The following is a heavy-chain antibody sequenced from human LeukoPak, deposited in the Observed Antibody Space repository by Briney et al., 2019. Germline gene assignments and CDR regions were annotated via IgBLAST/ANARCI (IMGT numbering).Heavy chain of an antibody. V-gene: IGHV1-2*02. CDR2: INPKTGGT. CDR1: GYSFRDYF. J-gene: IGHJ6*03. D-gene: IGHD3-10*01. CDR3: ARDGGTMVRGVQTPYYYYYYMDV. Sequence: ASVRVSCKASGYSFRDYFIHWVRQAPGQGFQWMGWINPKTGGTNYAQNFQGRVTMSSDASISTAYMDLSRLRSDDTAVYYCARDGGTMVRGVQTPYYYYYYMDVWGKGTTVTVSS.